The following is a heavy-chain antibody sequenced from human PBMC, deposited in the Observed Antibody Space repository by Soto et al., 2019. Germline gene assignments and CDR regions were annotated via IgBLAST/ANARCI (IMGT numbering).Heavy chain of an antibody. CDR3: ARVHRITMIVVVPPPSMDV. CDR1: GYTISSYE. J-gene: IGHJ6*02. Sequence: ASVKVSCKASGYTISSYEINWVRQAPGQGLEWMGWISAYNGNTNYAQKLQGRVTMTTDTSTSTAYMELRSLRSDDTAVYYCARVHRITMIVVVPPPSMDVWGQGTTVTVSS. CDR2: ISAYNGNT. V-gene: IGHV1-18*01. D-gene: IGHD3-22*01.